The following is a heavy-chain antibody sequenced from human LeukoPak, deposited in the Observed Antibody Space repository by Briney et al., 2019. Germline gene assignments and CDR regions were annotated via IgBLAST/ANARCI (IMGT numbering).Heavy chain of an antibody. V-gene: IGHV4-61*02. Sequence: SETLSLTCTVSGGSISSGSYYWSWIRQPAGKGLEWIGRIYTSGSTNYNPSLKSRVTRSVDTSKNQFSLKLSSVTAEDTAVYYCARVSDYVWGSYRSDIWGQGTMVTVSS. CDR2: IYTSGST. CDR3: ARVSDYVWGSYRSDI. CDR1: GGSISSGSYY. D-gene: IGHD3-16*02. J-gene: IGHJ3*02.